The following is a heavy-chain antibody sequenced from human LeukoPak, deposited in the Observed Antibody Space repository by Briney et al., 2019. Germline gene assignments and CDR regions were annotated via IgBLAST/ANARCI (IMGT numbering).Heavy chain of an antibody. V-gene: IGHV3-30*02. J-gene: IGHJ6*03. CDR2: IRYDGSNK. D-gene: IGHD3-3*01. CDR1: GFTFSSYG. Sequence: PGGSLRLSCAASGFTFSSYGMHWVRQAPGKGLEWVAFIRYDGSNKYYADSVKGRFTISRDNSKNTLYLQMNGLRAEDTAVYYCAKDVRRLRFLEWLNYMDVWGKGTTVTVSS. CDR3: AKDVRRLRFLEWLNYMDV.